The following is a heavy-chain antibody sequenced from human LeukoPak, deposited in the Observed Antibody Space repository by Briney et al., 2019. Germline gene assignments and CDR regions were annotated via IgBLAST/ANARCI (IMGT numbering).Heavy chain of an antibody. Sequence: PGGSLRLSCAASGFIFSTYGMHWVRQAPGKGLEWVAVVSYDGSDKYYADSVKGRFTISRDISKNTLYLQMDSLRAEDTAVYYCARDRCGGNCYTFDYWVQGTLVTVSS. V-gene: IGHV3-30*03. CDR2: VSYDGSDK. D-gene: IGHD2-21*02. CDR3: ARDRCGGNCYTFDY. CDR1: GFIFSTYG. J-gene: IGHJ4*02.